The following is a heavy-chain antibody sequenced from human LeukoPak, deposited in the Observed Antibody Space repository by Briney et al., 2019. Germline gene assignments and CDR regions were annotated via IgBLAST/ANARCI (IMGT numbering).Heavy chain of an antibody. CDR3: ARDNDYYDLHY. D-gene: IGHD3-22*01. Sequence: GGSLRLSCATSGFTFTTYGIHWVRQAPGKGLEWVAVISHDGSNKNYADSVKGRFTISRDKSKNTVYLQMNGLRAEDTAVYYCARDNDYYDLHYWGQGTLVTVSS. J-gene: IGHJ4*02. V-gene: IGHV3-30*19. CDR1: GFTFTTYG. CDR2: ISHDGSNK.